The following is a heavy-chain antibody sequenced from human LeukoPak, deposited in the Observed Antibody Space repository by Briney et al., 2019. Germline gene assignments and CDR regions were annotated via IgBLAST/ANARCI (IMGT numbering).Heavy chain of an antibody. CDR2: IYYSGST. V-gene: IGHV4-59*01. D-gene: IGHD1-26*01. CDR3: AREAGIVGANDY. CDR1: GGSISSYY. Sequence: SETLSLTCTVSGGSISSYYWSWIRQPPGKGLEWIGYIYYSGSTNYNPSLKSRVTISVDTSKNQFSLKLSSVTAADTAVYYCAREAGIVGANDYWGQGTLVTVSS. J-gene: IGHJ4*02.